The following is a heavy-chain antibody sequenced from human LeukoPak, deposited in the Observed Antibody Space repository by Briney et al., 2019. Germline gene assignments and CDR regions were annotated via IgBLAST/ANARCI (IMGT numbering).Heavy chain of an antibody. V-gene: IGHV1-58*02. J-gene: IGHJ3*02. CDR2: IVVGSGNT. D-gene: IGHD1-26*01. CDR3: AAESGSYRGPDAFDI. Sequence: ASVKVSCKASGFTFTSSAMQWVRQARGQRLEWIGWIVVGSGNTNYAQKFQERVTITRDMSTSTAYMELSSLRSEDTAVYYCAAESGSYRGPDAFDIWGQGTMVTVSS. CDR1: GFTFTSSA.